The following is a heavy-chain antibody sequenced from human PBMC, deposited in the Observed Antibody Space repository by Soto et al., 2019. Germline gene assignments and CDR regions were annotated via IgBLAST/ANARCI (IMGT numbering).Heavy chain of an antibody. V-gene: IGHV2-5*02. CDR3: AHRVLRTVFGLVTTTAIYFDF. CDR1: GFSLTTSGVG. J-gene: IGHJ4*02. CDR2: IYWDDDK. Sequence: QITLNESGPTVVRPTETLTLPCRFSGFSLTTSGVGVGWVRQSPGKAPEWLALIYWDDDKRYSESLKSRLTITKDTSKNQVVLTVANLDPTDTATYYCAHRVLRTVFGLVTTTAIYFDFWGQGTPVADSS. D-gene: IGHD3-3*01.